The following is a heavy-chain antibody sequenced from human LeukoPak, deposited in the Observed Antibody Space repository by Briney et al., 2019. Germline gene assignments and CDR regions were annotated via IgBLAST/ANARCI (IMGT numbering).Heavy chain of an antibody. Sequence: PSETLSLTCTVSGGSISSSSYYWGWIRQPPGKGLERIGSIYYSGSTYYNPSLKSRVTISVDTSKNQFSLKLSSVTAADTAVYYCARRSVVAGLGAFDIWGQGTMVTVSS. D-gene: IGHD6-19*01. CDR2: IYYSGST. CDR3: ARRSVVAGLGAFDI. J-gene: IGHJ3*02. V-gene: IGHV4-39*01. CDR1: GGSISSSSYY.